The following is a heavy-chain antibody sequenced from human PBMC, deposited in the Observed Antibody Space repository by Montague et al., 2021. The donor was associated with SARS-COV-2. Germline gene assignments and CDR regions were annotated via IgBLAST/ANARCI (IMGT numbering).Heavy chain of an antibody. J-gene: IGHJ3*01. V-gene: IGHV4-39*02. CDR3: ARLKRYFDSSGSPSAFDF. D-gene: IGHD3-22*01. CDR2: IYYTGNT. Sequence: SETLSLTCTVSGGSITNNIDYWAWIRQPPGKGLEWIGSIYYTGNTYYNPSLKSRVTISVVTSKNHFTLKLSSVTAAETAVYYFARLKRYFDSSGSPSAFDFWGPGTKVTVSS. CDR1: GGSITNNIDY.